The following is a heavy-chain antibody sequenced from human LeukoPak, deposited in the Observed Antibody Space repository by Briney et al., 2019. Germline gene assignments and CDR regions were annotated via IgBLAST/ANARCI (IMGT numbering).Heavy chain of an antibody. V-gene: IGHV1-8*01. Sequence: ASVKDSCKASGYTFTSYDINWVRQATGQGLEWMGWMNPNSGNTGYAQKFQGRVTMTRNTSISTAYMELSSLRSEDTAVYYCARGYCTNGVCYFMDYWGQGTLVTVSS. CDR1: GYTFTSYD. CDR3: ARGYCTNGVCYFMDY. CDR2: MNPNSGNT. J-gene: IGHJ4*02. D-gene: IGHD2-8*01.